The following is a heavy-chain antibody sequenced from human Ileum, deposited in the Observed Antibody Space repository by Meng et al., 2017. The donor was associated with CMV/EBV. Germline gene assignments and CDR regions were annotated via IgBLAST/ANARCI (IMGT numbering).Heavy chain of an antibody. Sequence: SETLSLTCTVSGGSISSYYWSWIRQLPGKRLEWIGYIFYTGSTNYNPSLKSRVTISVDTFNKQFTLKLDSVTSADTAVYSCAGSMVRGIKPYYYAMDVWGQGTTVTVSS. J-gene: IGHJ6*02. D-gene: IGHD3-10*01. CDR3: AGSMVRGIKPYYYAMDV. CDR1: GGSISSYY. V-gene: IGHV4-59*01. CDR2: IFYTGST.